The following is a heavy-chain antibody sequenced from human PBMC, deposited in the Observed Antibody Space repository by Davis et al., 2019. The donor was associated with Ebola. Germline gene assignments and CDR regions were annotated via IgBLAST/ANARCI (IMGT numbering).Heavy chain of an antibody. Sequence: AASVKVSCKASGYTFTSYGISWVRQAPGQGLEWMGGIIPIFGTANYAQKFQGRVTITADESTSTAYMELSSLRSEDTAVYYCARDRGDYYFDYWGQGTLVTVSS. V-gene: IGHV1-69*13. D-gene: IGHD4-17*01. CDR1: GYTFTSYG. J-gene: IGHJ4*02. CDR3: ARDRGDYYFDY. CDR2: IIPIFGTA.